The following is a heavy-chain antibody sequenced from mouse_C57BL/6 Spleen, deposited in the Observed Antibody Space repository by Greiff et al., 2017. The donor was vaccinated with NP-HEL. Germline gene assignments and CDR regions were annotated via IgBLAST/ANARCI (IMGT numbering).Heavy chain of an antibody. Sequence: VQLQESGAELVKPGASVKLSCKASGYTFTSYWMHWVKQRPGQGLEWIGMIHPNSGSTNYNEKFKSKATLTVDKSSSTAYMQLSSLTSEDSAVYYCARERYFDYWGQGTTLTVSS. J-gene: IGHJ2*01. CDR3: ARERYFDY. V-gene: IGHV1-64*01. CDR1: GYTFTSYW. CDR2: IHPNSGST.